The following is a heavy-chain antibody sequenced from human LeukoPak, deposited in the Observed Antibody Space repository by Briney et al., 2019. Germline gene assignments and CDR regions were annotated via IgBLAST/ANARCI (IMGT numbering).Heavy chain of an antibody. CDR1: GFTFSSYA. CDR2: ISGSGDNT. Sequence: GGSLRLSCAASGFTFSSYAMSWVRQAPGKGLEWVSTISGSGDNTYYADSVKGRFTISRDNSKNTLYVRMNSLRAEDTAVYYCARDLNYYDSSGYGHWGQGTLVTVSS. V-gene: IGHV3-23*01. CDR3: ARDLNYYDSSGYGH. D-gene: IGHD3-22*01. J-gene: IGHJ4*02.